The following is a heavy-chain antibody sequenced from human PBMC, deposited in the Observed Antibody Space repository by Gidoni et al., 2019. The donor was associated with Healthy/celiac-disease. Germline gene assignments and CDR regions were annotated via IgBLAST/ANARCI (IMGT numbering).Heavy chain of an antibody. CDR2: ISSSGSTI. CDR1: GFTFRSYE. CDR3: ARDPTPYYDFWSGYFVAPRFDY. J-gene: IGHJ4*02. D-gene: IGHD3-3*01. Sequence: EVQLVESGGGLVQPGGSLRLSCAASGFTFRSYEMNWVRQAPGKGLEWVSYISSSGSTIYYADSVKGRFTISRDNAKNSLYLQMNSLRAEDTAVYYCARDPTPYYDFWSGYFVAPRFDYWGQGTLVTVSS. V-gene: IGHV3-48*03.